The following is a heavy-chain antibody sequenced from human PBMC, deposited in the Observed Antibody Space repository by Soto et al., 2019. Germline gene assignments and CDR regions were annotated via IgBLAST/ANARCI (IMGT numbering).Heavy chain of an antibody. J-gene: IGHJ3*01. CDR3: ARVVLTITRGAFDA. D-gene: IGHD3-9*01. Sequence: QAQLQESGPGLVKPSGTLSLTCAVSGGSISSSHWWTWVRQSPGKGLEYIGEISHSGTSNSNPSLKSRVTLSVDKSKNHFSLTLTSVTAADTADYYCARVVLTITRGAFDAWGQGTLVIVSS. CDR1: GGSISSSHW. V-gene: IGHV4-4*02. CDR2: ISHSGTS.